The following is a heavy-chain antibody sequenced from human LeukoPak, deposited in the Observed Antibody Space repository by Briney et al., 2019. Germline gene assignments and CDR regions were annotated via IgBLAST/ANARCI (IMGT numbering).Heavy chain of an antibody. CDR2: INHSGST. CDR1: GGSFSGYY. V-gene: IGHV4-34*01. D-gene: IGHD7-27*01. CDR3: ARGRANWGRLDY. Sequence: SETLSLTCAVYGGSFSGYYWSWIRQPPGKGLEWIGEINHSGSTNYNPSLTSRVTISVDTSKNQFSLKLSSVTAADTAVYYCARGRANWGRLDYWGQGTLVTVSS. J-gene: IGHJ4*02.